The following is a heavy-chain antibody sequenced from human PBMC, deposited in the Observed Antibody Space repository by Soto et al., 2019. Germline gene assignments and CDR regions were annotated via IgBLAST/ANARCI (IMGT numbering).Heavy chain of an antibody. V-gene: IGHV3-21*06. CDR2: ISDDSSYI. CDR3: ATPYYFNH. Sequence: GGSLRLSCAASGFMFSAYTMNWVRQAPGRGLEWLSSISDDSSYIDYADSLRGRFTVSRDNARNSLYLQIDSLGVEDTAVYYCATPYYFNHWGPGTLVTVSS. J-gene: IGHJ1*01. CDR1: GFMFSAYT. D-gene: IGHD3-16*01.